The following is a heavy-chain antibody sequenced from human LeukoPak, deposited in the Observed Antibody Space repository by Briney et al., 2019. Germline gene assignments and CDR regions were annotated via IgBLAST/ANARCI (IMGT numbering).Heavy chain of an antibody. V-gene: IGHV3-23*01. CDR1: GFTFSIYD. D-gene: IGHD2-2*01. CDR2: ISGSGGST. Sequence: GGSLSLFCAASGFTFSIYDMSWVRQSPGEGLEWVSYISGSGGSTYYADSVRGWFTISRDNSKNTLYLQMNSLSAEDTAVYYYAKDGPRTYCSSPSCYGGRYYGMDGWGKGTTVTVSS. CDR3: AKDGPRTYCSSPSCYGGRYYGMDG. J-gene: IGHJ6*04.